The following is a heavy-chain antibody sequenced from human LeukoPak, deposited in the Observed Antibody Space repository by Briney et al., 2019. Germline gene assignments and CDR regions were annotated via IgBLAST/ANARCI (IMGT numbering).Heavy chain of an antibody. D-gene: IGHD3-16*01. V-gene: IGHV3-23*01. CDR1: GFTFSTYA. Sequence: GGSLRLSCAASGFTFSTYAITWVRQAPGKGLEWVSAFSAGDDSTYYADSVKGRFTISRDTSKTTVYLQMNSLRVEDTAVYYCAKTSFGGAYGALDCWGQGTLVTVSS. CDR3: AKTSFGGAYGALDC. J-gene: IGHJ4*02. CDR2: FSAGDDST.